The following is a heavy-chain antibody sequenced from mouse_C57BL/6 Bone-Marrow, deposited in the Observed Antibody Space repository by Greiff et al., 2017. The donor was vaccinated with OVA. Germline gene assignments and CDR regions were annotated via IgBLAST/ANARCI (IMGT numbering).Heavy chain of an antibody. V-gene: IGHV2-2*01. CDR3: ATPIYDGCYGGVRVAY. D-gene: IGHD2-3*01. CDR2: IWSGGST. Sequence: VQRVESGPGLVQPSQCLSITCTVSGFSLTSYGVHWVRQSPGKGLEWLGVIWSGGSTDYNAAFISRLSISKDNSKSQVFFKMNSLQADDTAIYYCATPIYDGCYGGVRVAYWGQGTLVTVSA. J-gene: IGHJ3*01. CDR1: GFSLTSYG.